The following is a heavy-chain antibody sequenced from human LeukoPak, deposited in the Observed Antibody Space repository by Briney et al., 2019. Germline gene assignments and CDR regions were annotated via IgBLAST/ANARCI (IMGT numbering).Heavy chain of an antibody. J-gene: IGHJ4*02. CDR1: GYSISSGYY. Sequence: SSETLSLTCTVSGYSISSGYYWGWIRQPPGKGLEWIGSIYYSGSTYYNPSLKSRVTISVDTSKNQFSLKLSSVTAADTAVYYCARGVVVVVALFDYWGQGTLVTVSS. CDR2: IYYSGST. V-gene: IGHV4-38-2*02. CDR3: ARGVVVVVALFDY. D-gene: IGHD2-15*01.